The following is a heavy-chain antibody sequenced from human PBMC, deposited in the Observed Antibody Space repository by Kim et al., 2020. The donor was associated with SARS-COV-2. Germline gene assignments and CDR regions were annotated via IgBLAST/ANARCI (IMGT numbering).Heavy chain of an antibody. CDR2: INWNGGST. J-gene: IGHJ6*02. D-gene: IGHD6-19*01. CDR1: GFTFGDYG. CDR3: ARGRKQWLTYYYYYGMDV. Sequence: GGSLRLSCAASGFTFGDYGMSWVRQAPGKGLEWVSGINWNGGSTGYADSVKDRFTISRDNAKNSLYLQMNSLRAEDTALYYCARGRKQWLTYYYYYGMDVWGQGTTVTVSS. V-gene: IGHV3-20*04.